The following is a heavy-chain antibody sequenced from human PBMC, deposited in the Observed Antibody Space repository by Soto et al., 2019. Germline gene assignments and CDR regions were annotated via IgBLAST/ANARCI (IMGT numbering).Heavy chain of an antibody. Sequence: QVQLVESGGGVVQPGRSLRLSCAASGFTFSSYGMHWVRQAPGKGLEWVAVISYDGSNKYYADSVKGRFTISRDNSKNTLYLQMNSLRAEDTAVYYCAKDRAPCSNYVCYYGMDVWGQGTTVTVS. CDR3: AKDRAPCSNYVCYYGMDV. V-gene: IGHV3-30*18. J-gene: IGHJ6*02. CDR1: GFTFSSYG. D-gene: IGHD4-4*01. CDR2: ISYDGSNK.